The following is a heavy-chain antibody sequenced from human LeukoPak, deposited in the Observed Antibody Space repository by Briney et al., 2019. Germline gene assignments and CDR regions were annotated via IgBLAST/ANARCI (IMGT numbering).Heavy chain of an antibody. Sequence: SVKVSCKASGRTFSSYAISWVRQAPGQGLEWMGRIIPILGIANYAQKFQGRVTITADKSTSTAYMELSSLRSEDTAVYYCAKRGVVIRVVLVGFHKEAYYFESWGQGALVTVSS. CDR1: GRTFSSYA. V-gene: IGHV1-69*04. CDR3: AKRGVVIRVVLVGFHKEAYYFES. D-gene: IGHD3/OR15-3a*01. J-gene: IGHJ4*02. CDR2: IIPILGIA.